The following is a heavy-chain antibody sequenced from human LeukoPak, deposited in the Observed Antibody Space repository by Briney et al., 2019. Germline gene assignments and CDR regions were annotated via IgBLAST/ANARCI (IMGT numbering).Heavy chain of an antibody. V-gene: IGHV3-30-3*01. Sequence: GGSLRLSCAASGLTFSSYAMHWVRQAPGKGLVWVALISYDGSNKYYADSVKGRFTISRDNSKNTPYLQMNSLRTEDTAVYYCARARWYPLPDYWGQGTLVTVSS. D-gene: IGHD6-13*01. CDR3: ARARWYPLPDY. CDR2: ISYDGSNK. CDR1: GLTFSSYA. J-gene: IGHJ4*02.